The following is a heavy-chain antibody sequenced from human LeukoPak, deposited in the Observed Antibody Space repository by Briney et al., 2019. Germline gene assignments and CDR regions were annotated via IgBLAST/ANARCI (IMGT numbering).Heavy chain of an antibody. J-gene: IGHJ6*03. Sequence: SETLSLTCTVSGGSISSYYWSWIRQPPRKGLEWIGFIYSSGSTTYNPSLASRVTISVDTSKKQFSLKLSSVTAADTAVYYCARRRGSDISRLYYYYMDVWGKGTTVTVSS. D-gene: IGHD3-9*01. CDR2: IYSSGST. V-gene: IGHV4-59*08. CDR3: ARRRGSDISRLYYYYMDV. CDR1: GGSISSYY.